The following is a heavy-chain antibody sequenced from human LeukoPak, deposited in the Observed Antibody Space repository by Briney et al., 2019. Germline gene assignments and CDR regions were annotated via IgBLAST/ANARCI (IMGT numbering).Heavy chain of an antibody. J-gene: IGHJ4*02. D-gene: IGHD4-11*01. CDR1: EFTFSDYA. CDR2: ISYDGNTI. Sequence: GGSLRLSCAASEFTFSDYAVHWARQAPGKGLQWVAVISYDGNTIHYADSVKGRFTISRDTPKNTLYLQMNSLRTEDTAVYYCARSGGLQKFDYWGQGTLVTVSS. CDR3: ARSGGLQKFDY. V-gene: IGHV3-30-3*01.